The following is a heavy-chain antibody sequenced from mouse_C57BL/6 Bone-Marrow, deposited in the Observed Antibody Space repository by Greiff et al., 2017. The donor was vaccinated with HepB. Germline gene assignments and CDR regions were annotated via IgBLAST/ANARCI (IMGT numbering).Heavy chain of an antibody. Sequence: EVKLVESGGGLVKPGGSLKLSCAASGFTFSSYAMSWVRQTPEKRLEWVATISDGGSYTYYPDNVKGRFTISRDKAKNNLYLQMSHLKSDDTAMYYCARANWAFAYWGQGTLVTVSA. CDR1: GFTFSSYA. CDR3: ARANWAFAY. V-gene: IGHV5-4*03. CDR2: ISDGGSYT. J-gene: IGHJ3*01. D-gene: IGHD4-1*01.